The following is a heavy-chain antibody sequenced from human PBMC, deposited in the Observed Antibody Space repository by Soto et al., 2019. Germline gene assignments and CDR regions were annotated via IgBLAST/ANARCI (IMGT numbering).Heavy chain of an antibody. J-gene: IGHJ4*02. CDR2: ARSKAYGGTT. Sequence: EVQLVESGGYLVQPGRSLRLSCTASGFAFHDYAMSWVRQAPGKGLEWAGFARSKAYGGTTEHAASVTGRFTSSRDEYTSIVDVRMNRLKTEDTAVYCCTAGYCSSSTCVGVFVDWGQGTLVTVSS. CDR1: GFAFHDYA. V-gene: IGHV3-49*04. CDR3: TAGYCSSSTCVGVFVD. D-gene: IGHD2-2*01.